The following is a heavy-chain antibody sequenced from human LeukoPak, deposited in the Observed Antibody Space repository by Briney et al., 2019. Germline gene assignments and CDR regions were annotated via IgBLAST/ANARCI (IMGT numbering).Heavy chain of an antibody. D-gene: IGHD2-2*01. CDR2: IKSKTDGWTT. V-gene: IGHV3-15*01. J-gene: IGHJ4*02. CDR3: TTSSVVPAAPDY. CDR1: GFTFSNAW. Sequence: MAGGSLRLSCAASGFTFSNAWMSWVRQAPGKGLEWVGRIKSKTDGWTTDYAAPVKGRFTISRDDSKNTLYLQMNSLKTEDTAVYYCTTSSVVPAAPDYWGQGTLVTVSS.